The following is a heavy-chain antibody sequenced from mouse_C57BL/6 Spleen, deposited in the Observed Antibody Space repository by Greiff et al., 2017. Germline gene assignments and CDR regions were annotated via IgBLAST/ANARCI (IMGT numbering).Heavy chain of an antibody. CDR2: ISSGSSTI. CDR1: GFTFSDYG. D-gene: IGHD2-1*01. Sequence: EVQLVESGGGLVKPGGSLKLSCAASGFTFSDYGMHWVRQAPEKGLEWVAYISSGSSTIYYADTVKGRFTISRDNAKNTLFLQMTSLRSEDTAMYYCARPGYYGIGWFAYWGQGTLVTVSA. J-gene: IGHJ3*01. V-gene: IGHV5-17*01. CDR3: ARPGYYGIGWFAY.